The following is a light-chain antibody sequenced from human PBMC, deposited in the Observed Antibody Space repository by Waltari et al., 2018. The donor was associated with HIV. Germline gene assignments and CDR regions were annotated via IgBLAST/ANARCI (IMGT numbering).Light chain of an antibody. V-gene: IGLV3-1*01. Sequence: SYVLPQSPSVSVSPGQIATITCSGVNPGGTYDSCYNQKPGQSPELVSYQSSKRPSEIPERFSGSNSGDTATLTISGTQAVDEADYYCQAWDSSSAVVFGGGTKLTVL. CDR3: QAWDSSSAVV. J-gene: IGLJ2*01. CDR2: QSS. CDR1: NPGGTY.